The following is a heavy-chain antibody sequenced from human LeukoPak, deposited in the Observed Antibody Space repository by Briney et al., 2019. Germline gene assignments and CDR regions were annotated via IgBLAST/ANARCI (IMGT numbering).Heavy chain of an antibody. V-gene: IGHV3-23*01. CDR1: GFIFGDFA. J-gene: IGHJ4*02. D-gene: IGHD2-15*01. CDR3: AKDTYSSPYSFDN. Sequence: GGSLRLSCAASGFIFGDFAMDSVRQAPGKGLEWVSGIEGGGHSTHYADSVKGRFTISRDNSRNKLYLQMEGLRAEDTAIYYCAKDTYSSPYSFDNWGQGALVIVSS. CDR2: IEGGGHST.